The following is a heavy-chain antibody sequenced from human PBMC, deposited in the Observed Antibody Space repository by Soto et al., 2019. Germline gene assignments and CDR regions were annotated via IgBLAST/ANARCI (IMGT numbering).Heavy chain of an antibody. CDR1: GYTFTSYG. V-gene: IGHV1-18*04. CDR3: ARSIAVAGSLGNWFDP. Sequence: ASVKVSCKASGYTFTSYGISWVRQAPGQGLEWMGWISAYNGNTNYAQKLQGRVTMTTDTSTSTAYMELRSLRSDDTAVYYCARSIAVAGSLGNWFDPSGPRPLVPVSP. D-gene: IGHD6-19*01. J-gene: IGHJ5*02. CDR2: ISAYNGNT.